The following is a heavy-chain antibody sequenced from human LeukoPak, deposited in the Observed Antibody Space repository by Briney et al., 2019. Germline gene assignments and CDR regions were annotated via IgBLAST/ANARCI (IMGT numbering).Heavy chain of an antibody. CDR3: ARYRPIVTMVRGVIQDY. J-gene: IGHJ4*02. Sequence: ASVKVSCKASGGTFSSYAISWVRQAPGQGLEWMGWISAYNGNTNYAQKLQGRVTMTTDTSTSTAYMELRSLRSDDTAVYYCARYRPIVTMVRGVIQDYWGQGTLVTASS. CDR1: GGTFSSYA. CDR2: ISAYNGNT. D-gene: IGHD3-10*01. V-gene: IGHV1-18*01.